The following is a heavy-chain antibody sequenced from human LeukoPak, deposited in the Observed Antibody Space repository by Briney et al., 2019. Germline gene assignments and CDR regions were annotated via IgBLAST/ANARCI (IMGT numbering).Heavy chain of an antibody. CDR2: INQDASEI. V-gene: IGHV3-7*01. CDR1: GFTFSTYW. CDR3: ATDRDNSDWQKRFDS. D-gene: IGHD2-21*02. Sequence: GGSLRLSCAASGFTFSTYWMNWYRQAPGKGLERVGNINQDASEINYVDSVRGRFTISRDNAKNSLHLQMNSLRAEDTAVYYCATDRDNSDWQKRFDSWGQGTLVSVSS. J-gene: IGHJ4*02.